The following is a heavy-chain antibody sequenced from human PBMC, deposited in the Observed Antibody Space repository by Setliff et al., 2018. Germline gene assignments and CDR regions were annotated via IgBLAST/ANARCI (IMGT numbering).Heavy chain of an antibody. Sequence: SETLSLTCTVSSGSISSDNYYWGWIRQPPGKGLEWIGTLSYNGNAYYTPSLKSRVTISIDTSKNQFSPKLSSVTAADTAVYYCARHTIAMSTIISYFDYWGQGTLVTVSS. CDR2: LSYNGNA. V-gene: IGHV4-39*01. CDR1: SGSISSDNYY. CDR3: ARHTIAMSTIISYFDY. D-gene: IGHD3-10*01. J-gene: IGHJ4*02.